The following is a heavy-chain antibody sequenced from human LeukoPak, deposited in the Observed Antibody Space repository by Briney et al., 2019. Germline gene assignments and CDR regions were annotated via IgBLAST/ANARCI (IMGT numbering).Heavy chain of an antibody. V-gene: IGHV3-11*04. CDR1: GFTFSDYY. CDR3: ARRKDIVLIARYAFDI. Sequence: PGGSLRLSCAASGFTFSDYYMSWIRQAPGKGLEWVAYISSSGSTIYYADSVKGRFTISRDNAKNSLYLQMNSLRAEDPAVYYCARRKDIVLIARYAFDIWGQGTMVTVSS. J-gene: IGHJ3*02. CDR2: ISSSGSTI. D-gene: IGHD2-8*01.